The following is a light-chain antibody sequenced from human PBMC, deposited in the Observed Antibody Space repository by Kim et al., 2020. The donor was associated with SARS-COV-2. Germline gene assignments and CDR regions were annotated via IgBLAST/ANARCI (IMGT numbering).Light chain of an antibody. J-gene: IGLJ3*02. CDR1: SLRSYY. CDR2: GKN. CDR3: NSRDSSGNHLYWV. V-gene: IGLV3-19*01. Sequence: SSELTQDPAVSVALGQTVRITCQGDSLRSYYASWYQQKPGQAPVLVIYGKNNRPSGIPDRFSGSSSGNTASLTITGAQAEDEADYYCNSRDSSGNHLYWVFRARTPLTVL.